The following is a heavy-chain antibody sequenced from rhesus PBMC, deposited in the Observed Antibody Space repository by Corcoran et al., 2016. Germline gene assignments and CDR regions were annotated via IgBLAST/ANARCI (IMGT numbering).Heavy chain of an antibody. CDR2: IYDRSGST. J-gene: IGHJ4*01. CDR1: VGSISIGYD. V-gene: IGHV4-76*01. CDR3: ARAVTFTFDY. Sequence: QVQLQESGPGVVMPSETLSLTCAVSVGSISIGYDCCWIRRLPGKGLEWIGYIYDRSGSTNYNPSLKNRVTISKDASKNQFSQKLSSVTAADTTVYYCARAVTFTFDYWGQGVLVTVSS. D-gene: IGHD4-35*01.